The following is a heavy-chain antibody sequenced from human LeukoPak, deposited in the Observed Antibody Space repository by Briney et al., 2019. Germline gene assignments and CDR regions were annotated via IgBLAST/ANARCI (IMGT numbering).Heavy chain of an antibody. CDR2: INPSRGGT. CDR3: ARGGGRYSSSWEIDY. D-gene: IGHD6-13*01. V-gene: IGHV1-2*02. Sequence: GASVKVSYKASGYTFTGYYMHWVRQAPGQGLEGMGWINPSRGGTNSTQKFQGRVTITRDTSISTAYMDLSSLRSDDTAVYYCARGGGRYSSSWEIDYWGQGTLVTVSS. J-gene: IGHJ4*02. CDR1: GYTFTGYY.